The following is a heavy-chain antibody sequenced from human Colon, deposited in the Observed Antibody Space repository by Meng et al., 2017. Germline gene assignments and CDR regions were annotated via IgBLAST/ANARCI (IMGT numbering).Heavy chain of an antibody. D-gene: IGHD5-12*01. V-gene: IGHV3-74*01. CDR1: GFTFSSHW. CDR2: ISSDGSTT. CDR3: TRDFDSGYGL. J-gene: IGHJ4*02. Sequence: GESLKIPCADSGFTFSSHWMHWVRQAPGKGLEWVSRISSDGSTTGYADSVKGRFTISRDNAKNTLYLHVNSLRGEDTAVYYCTRDFDSGYGLWGQGTLVTVSS.